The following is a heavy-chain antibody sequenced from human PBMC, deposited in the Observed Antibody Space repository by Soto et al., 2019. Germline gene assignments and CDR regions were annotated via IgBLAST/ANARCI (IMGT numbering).Heavy chain of an antibody. J-gene: IGHJ3*02. V-gene: IGHV3-48*04. D-gene: IGHD6-19*01. CDR3: AREASGWSDAFDI. Sequence: GGSLRLSCAASGFTFSSYSMNWVRQAPGKGLEWVSYISSSGSTIYYADSVKGRFTISRDNAKNSLYLQMNSLRAEDTAVYHCAREASGWSDAFDIWGQGTMVTGSS. CDR2: ISSSGSTI. CDR1: GFTFSSYS.